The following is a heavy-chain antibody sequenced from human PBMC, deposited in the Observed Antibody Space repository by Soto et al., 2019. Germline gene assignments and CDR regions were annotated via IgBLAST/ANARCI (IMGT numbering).Heavy chain of an antibody. Sequence: ASVKVSCKASGYTFTSYGISWVRQAPGQGLEWMGWISAYNGNTNYAQKLQGRVTMTTDTSASTAYMELRSLRSDDTAVYYCARDTGEAYCGGDCYRGPFYYYYGMDVWGQGTTVTVSS. J-gene: IGHJ6*02. CDR3: ARDTGEAYCGGDCYRGPFYYYYGMDV. D-gene: IGHD2-21*02. CDR2: ISAYNGNT. CDR1: GYTFTSYG. V-gene: IGHV1-18*01.